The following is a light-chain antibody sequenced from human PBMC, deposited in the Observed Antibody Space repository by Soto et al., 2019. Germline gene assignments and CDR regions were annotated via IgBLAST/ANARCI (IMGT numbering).Light chain of an antibody. V-gene: IGKV3-15*01. CDR2: GAS. CDR3: QQYNKWPPWT. Sequence: EIVMTQSPATLSVSPGERATLSCRASQSVSSNLAWYQQKPGQAPMLLIYGASTRATGIPARFSGIGSGTEFTLTISSLQSEDFAVYYCQQYNKWPPWTFGQGTKVEI. J-gene: IGKJ1*01. CDR1: QSVSSN.